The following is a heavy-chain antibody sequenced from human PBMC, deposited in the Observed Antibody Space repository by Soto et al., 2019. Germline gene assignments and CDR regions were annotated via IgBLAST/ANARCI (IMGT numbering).Heavy chain of an antibody. Sequence: GGSLRLSCSASGFSFSDSAMHWVRQAPGKRLEYVSAISTNGRSTFYADSVKGRFTISRDNSKNTVHLQMSSLRAEDTAVYYGLRDIFGVVIFDSWGQGTPVTVSS. D-gene: IGHD3-3*01. J-gene: IGHJ4*02. CDR1: GFSFSDSA. V-gene: IGHV3-64D*06. CDR2: ISTNGRST. CDR3: LRDIFGVVIFDS.